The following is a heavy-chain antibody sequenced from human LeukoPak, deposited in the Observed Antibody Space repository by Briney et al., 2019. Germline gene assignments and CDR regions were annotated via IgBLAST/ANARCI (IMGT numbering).Heavy chain of an antibody. D-gene: IGHD3-9*01. CDR1: GGSFSGYY. V-gene: IGHV4-34*01. J-gene: IGHJ6*02. CDR2: INLSGST. Sequence: SETLSLTCAVYGGSFSGYYWSWIRHPPGKGLEWIGEINLSGSTNYNPSLKSRVTISVDTSRNQFSLKLSSVTAADTAVYYCARGDIDILTGYYYYYYGMDVWGQGTTVTVSS. CDR3: ARGDIDILTGYYYYYYGMDV.